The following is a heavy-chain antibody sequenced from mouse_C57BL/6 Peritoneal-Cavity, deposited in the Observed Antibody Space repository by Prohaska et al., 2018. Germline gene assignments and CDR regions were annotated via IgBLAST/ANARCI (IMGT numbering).Heavy chain of an antibody. CDR2: INPYNGGT. V-gene: IGHV1-19*01. J-gene: IGHJ2*01. CDR3: ARRYYFDY. Sequence: HGKSLEWIGVINPYNGGTSYNQKFKGKATLTVDKSSSTAYMELNRLTSEDSAVYFCARRYYFDYWGQGTTLTVSS.